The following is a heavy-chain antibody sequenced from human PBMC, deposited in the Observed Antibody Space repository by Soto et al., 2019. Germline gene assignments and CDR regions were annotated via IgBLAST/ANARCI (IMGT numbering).Heavy chain of an antibody. V-gene: IGHV4-39*01. D-gene: IGHD4-17*01. CDR3: ARASGVTSIAFDI. CDR1: GGSISSSSYY. J-gene: IGHJ3*02. CDR2: IYYSGST. Sequence: PSETLSLTCTVSGGSISSSSYYWGWIRQPPGKGLEWIGSIYYSGSTYYNPSLKSRVTISVDTSKNQFSLKLSSVTAADTAVYYCARASGVTSIAFDIWGQGTMVT.